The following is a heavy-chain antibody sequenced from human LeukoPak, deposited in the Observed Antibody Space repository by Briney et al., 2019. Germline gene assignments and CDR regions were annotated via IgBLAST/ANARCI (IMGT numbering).Heavy chain of an antibody. CDR2: ISSSSSYI. CDR1: GFTFSSYS. V-gene: IGHV3-21*01. CDR3: ARGTFDGFDP. J-gene: IGHJ5*02. Sequence: GGSLGLSCAASGFTFSSYSMNWVRQAPGKGPEWVSSISSSSSYIYYADSVKGRFTISRDNAKNSLYLQMNSLRAEDTAVYYCARGTFDGFDPWGQGTLVTVSS. D-gene: IGHD3-16*01.